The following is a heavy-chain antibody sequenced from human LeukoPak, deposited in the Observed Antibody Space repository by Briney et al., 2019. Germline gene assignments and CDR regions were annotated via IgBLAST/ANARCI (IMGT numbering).Heavy chain of an antibody. J-gene: IGHJ6*03. D-gene: IGHD3-3*01. Sequence: SETLSLTCAVYGGSFSGYYWSWIRQPPGKGLEWIGEINHSGSTNYNPSLKSRVTISVDTSKNQFSLKLSSVTAADTAVYYCARGHYCDFWSGYMDVWGKGTTVTVSS. CDR3: ARGHYCDFWSGYMDV. V-gene: IGHV4-34*01. CDR1: GGSFSGYY. CDR2: INHSGST.